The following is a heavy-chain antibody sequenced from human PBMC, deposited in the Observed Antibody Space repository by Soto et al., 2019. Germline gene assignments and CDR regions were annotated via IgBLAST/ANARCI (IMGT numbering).Heavy chain of an antibody. D-gene: IGHD3-16*01. CDR1: GFTFSDYY. Sequence: GGSLRLSCAASGFTFSDYYMSWIRQAPGKGLEWVSYISSSGSTIYYADSVKGRFTISRDNAKNSLYLQMNSLRAEDTAVYYCARDVYGFSGFDFGLPYYEYIWGRSYREDWGEGTLVTV. CDR3: ARDVYGFSGFDFGLPYYEYIWGRSYRED. CDR2: ISSSGSTI. V-gene: IGHV3-11*01. J-gene: IGHJ4*02.